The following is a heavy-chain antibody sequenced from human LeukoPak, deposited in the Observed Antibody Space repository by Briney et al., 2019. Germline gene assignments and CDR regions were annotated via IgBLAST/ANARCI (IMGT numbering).Heavy chain of an antibody. CDR3: ARSKSWYSTDALDI. CDR1: GFTFSSHW. Sequence: GRSLRLSCAASGFTFSSHWMHWVRQAPGKGLVWVSRINGDGSNTTYADSVKGRFTISRDNAKNTLYLQMNSLRAEDTAVYHCARSKSWYSTDALDIWGQGTMVTVSS. V-gene: IGHV3-74*03. J-gene: IGHJ3*02. D-gene: IGHD2-15*01. CDR2: INGDGSNT.